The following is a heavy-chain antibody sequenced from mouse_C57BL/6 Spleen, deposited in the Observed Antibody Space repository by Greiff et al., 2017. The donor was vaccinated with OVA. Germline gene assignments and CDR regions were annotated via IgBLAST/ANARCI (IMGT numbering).Heavy chain of an antibody. V-gene: IGHV5-17*01. CDR1: GFTFSDYG. CDR3: ARWPDY. Sequence: EVHLVESGGGLVKPGGSLKLSCAASGFTFSDYGMHWVRQAPEKGLEWVAYISSGSGSTYYADTVKGRFTISRDNAKNTLFLQMTSLRAEDTAMYYCARWPDYWGQGTTLTVSS. J-gene: IGHJ2*01. CDR2: ISSGSGST.